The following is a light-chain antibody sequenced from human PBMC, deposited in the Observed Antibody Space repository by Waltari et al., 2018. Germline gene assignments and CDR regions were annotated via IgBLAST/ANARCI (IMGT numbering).Light chain of an antibody. CDR3: SSYTTGSTRYV. V-gene: IGLV2-14*03. J-gene: IGLJ1*01. Sequence: QSALNPPASVPGSPGQSITIACTGTRSAIEAYTFVSWYQKHTGKAAKVIIYDVNNRPSGVSSRFSGSKSGNTASLTISGLQAEDEADYYCSSYTTGSTRYVFGSGTKVTVL. CDR2: DVN. CDR1: RSAIEAYTF.